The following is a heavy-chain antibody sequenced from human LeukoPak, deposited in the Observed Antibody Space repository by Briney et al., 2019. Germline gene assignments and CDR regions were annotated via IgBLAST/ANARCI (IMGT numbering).Heavy chain of an antibody. Sequence: PSETLSLTCTVSGGSINSYFWTWIRQPAGKGLEWIGRIYTGGSTNYNPSLKSRVTISVDTSKNQFSLKLSSVTAADTAVYYCARTSNYWSPYFDYWGQGALVTVSS. CDR3: ARTSNYWSPYFDY. CDR1: GGSINSYF. J-gene: IGHJ4*02. D-gene: IGHD1-1*01. V-gene: IGHV4-4*07. CDR2: IYTGGST.